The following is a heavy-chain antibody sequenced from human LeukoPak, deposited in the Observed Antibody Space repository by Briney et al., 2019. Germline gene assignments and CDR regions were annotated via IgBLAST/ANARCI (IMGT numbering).Heavy chain of an antibody. V-gene: IGHV4-39*01. CDR3: ASRTGSRLPNWFDP. Sequence: SETLSLTCTVSGGSISSSGYYWGWIRQPPGKGLEWIGTIYYSGTTYYNPSLKSRVTISIDTSKNHFSLKLNSVTAADTAVYYCASRTGSRLPNWFDPWGQGTLVTVSS. J-gene: IGHJ5*02. D-gene: IGHD3-10*01. CDR2: IYYSGTT. CDR1: GGSISSSGYY.